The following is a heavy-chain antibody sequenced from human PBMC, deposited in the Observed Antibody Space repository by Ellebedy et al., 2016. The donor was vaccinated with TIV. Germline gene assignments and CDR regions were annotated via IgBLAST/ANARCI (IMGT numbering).Heavy chain of an antibody. CDR3: TLMVFAIGGLDY. CDR2: IKSKTDGGTT. Sequence: PGGSLRLSCAASGFTFSNAWMNWVRQAPGKGLEWVGRIKSKTDGGTTDYAAPVKGRFTISREDSKNTLYLQMNSLKTEDTAVYYCTLMVFAIGGLDYWGQGTLVTVSS. CDR1: GFTFSNAW. J-gene: IGHJ4*02. D-gene: IGHD2-8*01. V-gene: IGHV3-15*07.